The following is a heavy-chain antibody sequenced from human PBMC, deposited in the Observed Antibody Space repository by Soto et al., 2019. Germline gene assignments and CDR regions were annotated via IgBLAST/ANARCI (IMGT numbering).Heavy chain of an antibody. V-gene: IGHV3-33*01. CDR1: GFTFSSYG. Sequence: QVQLVESGGGVVQPGRSLRLSCAASGFTFSSYGMHWVRQAPGKGLEWVAVIWYDGSNKYYADSVKGRFTISRDNSKNTLDLQMNSLRAEDTAVYYCARDRYSSGWYYFDYWGQGTLVTVSS. CDR3: ARDRYSSGWYYFDY. CDR2: IWYDGSNK. D-gene: IGHD6-19*01. J-gene: IGHJ4*02.